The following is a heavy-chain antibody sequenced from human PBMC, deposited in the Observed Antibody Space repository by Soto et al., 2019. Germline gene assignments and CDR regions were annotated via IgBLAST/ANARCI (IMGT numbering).Heavy chain of an antibody. CDR1: GFTFSSYE. D-gene: IGHD1-7*01. V-gene: IGHV3-48*03. J-gene: IGHJ4*02. CDR3: ARVRKMELPSL. Sequence: GSLRLSCAASGFTFSSYEMNWVRQAPGKGLEWVSYISSSGSTIYYADSVKGRFTISRDNAKNSLYLQMNSLRAEDTAVYYCARVRKMELPSLWGQGTLVTVSS. CDR2: ISSSGSTI.